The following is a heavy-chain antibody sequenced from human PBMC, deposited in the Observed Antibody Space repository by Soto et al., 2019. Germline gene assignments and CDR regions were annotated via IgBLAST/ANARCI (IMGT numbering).Heavy chain of an antibody. J-gene: IGHJ4*02. D-gene: IGHD4-17*01. Sequence: QIQLVQSGAEVKKPGASVKVSCKASGYTFSSYHITWVRQAPGQGLEWMGWISAYNGNTNYAQNLQGRVTMTTDPSTTTAYMELRSLRSDATAVYYCARDLPPVDSWGQGTLVTVSS. V-gene: IGHV1-18*01. CDR1: GYTFSSYH. CDR2: ISAYNGNT. CDR3: ARDLPPVDS.